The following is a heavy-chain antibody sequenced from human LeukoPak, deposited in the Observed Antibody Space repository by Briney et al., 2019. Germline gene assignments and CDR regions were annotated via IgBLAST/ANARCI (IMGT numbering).Heavy chain of an antibody. V-gene: IGHV5-51*01. J-gene: IGHJ4*02. Sequence: GVSLKISCKGSAYSFTTYWIGWVRQMSGKGLEWIGIIYPGDSETRYSPSIQGQGAISADKSISTAYLQRSSLKASDTAMYYCARSSGDYVLNFDYRGQGTLVTVSS. CDR1: AYSFTTYW. D-gene: IGHD4-17*01. CDR2: IYPGDSET. CDR3: ARSSGDYVLNFDY.